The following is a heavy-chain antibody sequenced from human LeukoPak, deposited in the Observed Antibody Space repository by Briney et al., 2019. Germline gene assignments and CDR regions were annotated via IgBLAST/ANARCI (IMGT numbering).Heavy chain of an antibody. Sequence: SETLSLTCTVSGGSMSSYYWSWIRQPAGKGLEWIGRIYYSGSTNYNPSLKSRVTISIDTSKNQISLKLSSVTAADTAVYYCARGRISSSYWGQGTLVTVSS. J-gene: IGHJ4*02. D-gene: IGHD6-13*01. CDR3: ARGRISSSY. CDR1: GGSMSSYY. V-gene: IGHV4-4*07. CDR2: IYYSGST.